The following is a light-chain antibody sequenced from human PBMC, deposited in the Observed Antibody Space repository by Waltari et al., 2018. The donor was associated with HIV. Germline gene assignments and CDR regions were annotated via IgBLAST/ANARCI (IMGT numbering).Light chain of an antibody. CDR3: QVLDDENDVV. V-gene: IGLV3-21*04. CDR1: NIGLKS. J-gene: IGLJ2*01. CDR2: YDR. Sequence: VVPQAPSVSVAPGQTAKIYCGGGNIGLKSVHWYQQRPGQAPLLLINYDRDRLSGNAERLAAPNSGTTATLNINRVEAGDEADCDCQVLDDENDVVFGAGTRLTVL.